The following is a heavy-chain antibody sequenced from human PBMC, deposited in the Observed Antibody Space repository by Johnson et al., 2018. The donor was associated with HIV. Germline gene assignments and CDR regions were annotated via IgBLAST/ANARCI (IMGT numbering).Heavy chain of an antibody. D-gene: IGHD2-21*01. V-gene: IGHV3-23*04. Sequence: VQLVESGGGLVQPGGSLRLSCAASGFTFSSYAMSWVRQAPGKGLEWVSAISGSGGSTYYADSVEGRFTLSRDYAKNSLYVQMNSLRAEDTAVYYCARLRWGSGDPLHDAFDVWGQGTMVTVSS. CDR2: ISGSGGST. CDR1: GFTFSSYA. J-gene: IGHJ3*01. CDR3: ARLRWGSGDPLHDAFDV.